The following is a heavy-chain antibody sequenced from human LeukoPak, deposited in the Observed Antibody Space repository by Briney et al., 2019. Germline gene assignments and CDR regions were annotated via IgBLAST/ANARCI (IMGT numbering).Heavy chain of an antibody. J-gene: IGHJ4*02. V-gene: IGHV3-21*01. D-gene: IGHD3-22*01. CDR2: ISSSSSYI. CDR1: GFTFSSYS. CDR3: ARGSDSSGYYCHY. Sequence: GGSLRLSCAASGFTFSSYSMNWVRQAPGKGRGWVSSISSSSSYIYYADSVKGRFTISRDNAKNSLYLQMNSLRAEDTAVYYCARGSDSSGYYCHYWGQGTLVTVSS.